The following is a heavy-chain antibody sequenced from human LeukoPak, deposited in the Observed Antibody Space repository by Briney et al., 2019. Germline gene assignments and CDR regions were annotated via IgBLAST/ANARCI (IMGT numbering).Heavy chain of an antibody. V-gene: IGHV4-61*01. CDR1: GASVSSGSYY. D-gene: IGHD3-16*01. CDR2: IYYSGST. Sequence: SETLSLTCTVSGASVSSGSYYWSWIRQSPGKELECFGYIYYSGSTNYNPSLKSRVTISIDTSKNQFSLKLSSVTAADTAVYYCARGWGQGAFDIWGQGTMVTVSS. J-gene: IGHJ3*02. CDR3: ARGWGQGAFDI.